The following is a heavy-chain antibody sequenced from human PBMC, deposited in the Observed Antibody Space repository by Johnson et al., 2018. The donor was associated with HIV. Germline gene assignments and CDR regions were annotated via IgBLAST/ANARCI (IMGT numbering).Heavy chain of an antibody. V-gene: IGHV3-33*01. D-gene: IGHD4-11*01. Sequence: QVQLVESGGGLVQPGGSLRLSCAASGFTFNNYAMHWVRQAPGKGLEWVAIIWYNGSNKSYAKSVKGRFTISIDNSRNTLYLQMNSLRAEDTAVYYCARVTTVTPISPIIWGQGTMVTVSS. J-gene: IGHJ3*02. CDR3: ARVTTVTPISPII. CDR2: IWYNGSNK. CDR1: GFTFNNYA.